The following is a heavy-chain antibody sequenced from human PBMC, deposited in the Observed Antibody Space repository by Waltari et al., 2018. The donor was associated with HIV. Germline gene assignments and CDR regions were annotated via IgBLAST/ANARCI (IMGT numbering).Heavy chain of an antibody. V-gene: IGHV2-70*04. CDR2: IDWDDVK. CDR3: ARLQGSSSSLWFDP. D-gene: IGHD6-6*01. CDR1: GFSLSISGMR. J-gene: IGHJ5*02. Sequence: QVTLKESGPALVKPTQTLTLTCPFSGFSLSISGMRVSWIRQPPGKALAWLALIDWDDVKFYSTSLKTRLTISKDTSQNQVVLTMTNMDPVDTATYYCARLQGSSSSLWFDPWGQGTLVTVSS.